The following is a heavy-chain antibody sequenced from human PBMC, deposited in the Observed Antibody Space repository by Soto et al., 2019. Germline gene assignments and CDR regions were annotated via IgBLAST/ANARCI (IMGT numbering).Heavy chain of an antibody. CDR1: GFTFSSYA. CDR2: ISGSGSST. Sequence: EVQLLESGGGLVQPGGSLRLSCAASGFTFSSYAMSWVRQAPGKGLEWVSVISGSGSSTYYADSVKGRFTISRDNSKKTLYVQMNSLRSEDTAVYYCAKMSDFWSGSPTYHFDSWGQGTQVTVSS. V-gene: IGHV3-23*01. CDR3: AKMSDFWSGSPTYHFDS. D-gene: IGHD3-3*01. J-gene: IGHJ4*02.